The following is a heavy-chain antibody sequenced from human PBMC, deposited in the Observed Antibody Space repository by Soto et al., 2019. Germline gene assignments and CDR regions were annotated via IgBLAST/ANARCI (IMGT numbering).Heavy chain of an antibody. CDR3: ARETQKRLRFLEWVPPGY. CDR2: INPNSGGT. V-gene: IGHV1-2*02. Sequence: VASVKVSCKASGYTFTGYYMHWVRQAPGQGLEWMGWINPNSGGTNYAQKFQGRVTMTRDTSISTAYMELSRLRSDDTAVYYCARETQKRLRFLEWVPPGYWGQGTLVTVSS. D-gene: IGHD3-3*01. CDR1: GYTFTGYY. J-gene: IGHJ4*02.